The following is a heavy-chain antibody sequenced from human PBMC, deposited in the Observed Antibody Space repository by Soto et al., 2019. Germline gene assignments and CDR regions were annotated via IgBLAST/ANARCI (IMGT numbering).Heavy chain of an antibody. CDR2: ISAYNGNT. CDR3: ARERDGYCSSTSCYYYYYMDV. CDR1: GYTFTSYG. Sequence: QVQLVQSGAEVKKPGASVKVSCKASGYTFTSYGISWVRQAPGQGLEWMGWISAYNGNTNYAQKLQGRVTMTTDTSTSTAYMELRGLRSDDTAVYYCARERDGYCSSTSCYYYYYMDVWGKGTTVTVSS. J-gene: IGHJ6*03. D-gene: IGHD2-2*01. V-gene: IGHV1-18*01.